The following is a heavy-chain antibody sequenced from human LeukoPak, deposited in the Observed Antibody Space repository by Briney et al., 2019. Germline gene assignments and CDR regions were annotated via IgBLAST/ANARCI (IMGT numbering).Heavy chain of an antibody. CDR2: IYYSGST. J-gene: IGHJ6*03. D-gene: IGHD3-3*01. CDR3: ARGHYDFWSGYDAGYYMDV. CDR1: SGSISSSSYY. Sequence: SETLSLTCTVSSGSISSSSYYWGWIRQPPGKGLEWIGSIYYSGSTYYNPSLKSRVTISVDTSKNQFSLKLSSVTAADTAVYYCARGHYDFWSGYDAGYYMDVWGKGTTVTVSS. V-gene: IGHV4-39*07.